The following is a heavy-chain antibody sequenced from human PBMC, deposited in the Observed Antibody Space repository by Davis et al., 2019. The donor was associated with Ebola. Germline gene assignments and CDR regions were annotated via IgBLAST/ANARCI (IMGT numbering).Heavy chain of an antibody. Sequence: APVKVSCKASGYSFTSYGITWVRQAPGQGLEWMGWISGNSGDTKYAQNLQDRVTITTDTSTSTAYLELRSLKSDDTAVYYCARDPYYVWATYRRAGDAFNIWGQGTMVTVSS. J-gene: IGHJ3*02. CDR2: ISGNSGDT. CDR1: GYSFTSYG. CDR3: ARDPYYVWATYRRAGDAFNI. D-gene: IGHD3-16*02. V-gene: IGHV1-18*01.